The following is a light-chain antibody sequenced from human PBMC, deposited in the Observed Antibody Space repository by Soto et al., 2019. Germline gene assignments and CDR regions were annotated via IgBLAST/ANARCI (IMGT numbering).Light chain of an antibody. CDR1: QSVKSN. CDR3: QQYNDWPPWT. V-gene: IGKV3-15*01. CDR2: GAS. Sequence: DTVMTQSPATLSVSPGERATLSCRASQSVKSNLAWYPQKPGQAPRLLIYGASTRATGIPARFSGSGSGTEFALTISSLQPEDFAVYYCQQYNDWPPWTFGQGTKVEIK. J-gene: IGKJ1*01.